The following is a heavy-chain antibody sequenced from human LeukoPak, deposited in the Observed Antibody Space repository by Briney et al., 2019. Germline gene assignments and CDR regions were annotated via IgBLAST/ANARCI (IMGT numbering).Heavy chain of an antibody. J-gene: IGHJ4*02. CDR3: ASRGRIAAAGTSNY. CDR2: ISSSSSYI. V-gene: IGHV3-21*01. D-gene: IGHD6-13*01. CDR1: GSTFISYS. Sequence: PGGSLRLSCPASGSTFISYSMNWVRQVPGRGRGWADSISSSSSYIYYADSVKGRFTISRDNAKNSLYLQMNSLRAEDTAVYYCASRGRIAAAGTSNYWGQGTLVTVSS.